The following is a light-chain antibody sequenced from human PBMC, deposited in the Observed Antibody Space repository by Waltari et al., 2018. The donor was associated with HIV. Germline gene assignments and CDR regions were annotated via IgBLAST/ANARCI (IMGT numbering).Light chain of an antibody. CDR2: DVS. Sequence: QSALTQPASVSGSPGPSIPISCTGTSSDVGGYNYVSWYQQHPGKAPKLMIYDVSNRPSGVSNRFSGSKSGNTASLTISGLQAEDEADYYCSSYTSSSTLYVFGTGTKVTVL. J-gene: IGLJ1*01. CDR3: SSYTSSSTLYV. CDR1: SSDVGGYNY. V-gene: IGLV2-14*01.